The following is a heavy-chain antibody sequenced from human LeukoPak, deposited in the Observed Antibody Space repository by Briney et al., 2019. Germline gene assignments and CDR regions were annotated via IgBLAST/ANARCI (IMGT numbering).Heavy chain of an antibody. J-gene: IGHJ4*02. Sequence: GGSLRLSCAASGFTFGNYNFIWVRQAPGKGPEWVSYISSSSSAIHYADSVKGRFTISRDNAKNSLYLQMNSLRAEDTAVYYCARDEGGSSWYYFDYWGQGTLVTVSS. D-gene: IGHD6-13*01. CDR3: ARDEGGSSWYYFDY. CDR1: GFTFGNYN. CDR2: ISSSSSAI. V-gene: IGHV3-48*01.